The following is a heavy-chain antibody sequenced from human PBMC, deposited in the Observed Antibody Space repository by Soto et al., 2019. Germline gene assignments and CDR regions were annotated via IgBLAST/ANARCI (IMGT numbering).Heavy chain of an antibody. CDR3: AREGITSGSSSWYVEYYYGMDV. J-gene: IGHJ6*02. D-gene: IGHD6-13*01. CDR1: GFTFSSYA. Sequence: GGSLRLSCAASGFTFSSYAMHWVRQAPGKGLEWVAVISYDGSNKYYADSVKGRFTISRDNSKNTLYLQMNSLRAEDTAVYDCAREGITSGSSSWYVEYYYGMDVWGQGTTVTVSS. V-gene: IGHV3-30-3*01. CDR2: ISYDGSNK.